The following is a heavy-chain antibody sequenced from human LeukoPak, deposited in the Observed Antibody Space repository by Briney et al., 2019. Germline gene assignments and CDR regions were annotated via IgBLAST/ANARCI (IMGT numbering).Heavy chain of an antibody. J-gene: IGHJ4*02. D-gene: IGHD3-22*01. CDR3: ARYWGPYDNSGAYFDY. Sequence: SETLSLTCTVSGDSISSSSYYWVWLRQPPGKGLEWIATIHYTGSTYYNPSLKSRVTISVDASKNQFSLKLSSVTAADTAMYYCARYWGPYDNSGAYFDYWGQGTLVTVSS. CDR1: GDSISSSSYY. CDR2: IHYTGST. V-gene: IGHV4-39*01.